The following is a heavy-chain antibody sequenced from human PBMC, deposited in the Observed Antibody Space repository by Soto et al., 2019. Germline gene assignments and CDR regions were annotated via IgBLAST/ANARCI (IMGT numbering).Heavy chain of an antibody. CDR2: INDSGNI. Sequence: QVQLQQWGAGLLKPSETLSLTCAVYGGSFSGYQWSWIRQTPGKGLEWIGEINDSGNINYNPSLKSRVPILLDTPKKQISLKLSSVTAADSAVYYCARGVILWFGELSRRGGYYYCMDGWGKGTTVTVSS. V-gene: IGHV4-34*01. CDR1: GGSFSGYQ. CDR3: ARGVILWFGELSRRGGYYYCMDG. D-gene: IGHD3-10*01. J-gene: IGHJ6*03.